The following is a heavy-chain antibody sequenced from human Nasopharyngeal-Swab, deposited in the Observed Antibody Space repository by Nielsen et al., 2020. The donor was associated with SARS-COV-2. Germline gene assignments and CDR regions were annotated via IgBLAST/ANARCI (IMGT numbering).Heavy chain of an antibody. CDR3: ATYYYDSSGYYSVAFDI. J-gene: IGHJ3*02. V-gene: IGHV3-53*01. D-gene: IGHD3-22*01. CDR1: GFTVSSNY. Sequence: GESLKISCAASGFTVSSNYMSWVRQAPGKGLEWVSVIYSGGSTYYADSVMGRFTISRDNSKNTLYLQMNSLRAEDTAVYYCATYYYDSSGYYSVAFDIWGQGTMVTVSS. CDR2: IYSGGST.